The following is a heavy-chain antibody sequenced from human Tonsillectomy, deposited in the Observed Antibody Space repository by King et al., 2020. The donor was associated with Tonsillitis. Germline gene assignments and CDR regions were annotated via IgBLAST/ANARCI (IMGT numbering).Heavy chain of an antibody. V-gene: IGHV1-18*01. D-gene: IGHD3-16*01. J-gene: IGHJ4*02. CDR2: ISTYNGNT. Sequence: QLVQSGAEVKVPGASVKVSCKTSGYPFTSFGITWGRQTPEQGLEWMGWISTYNGNTYYAQRLQGRVTMTTYTSTSTAYMELRSRRSDDTAVYYCARSLVSLIAYYFDAWGQGTLVSVSS. CDR3: ARSLVSLIAYYFDA. CDR1: GYPFTSFG.